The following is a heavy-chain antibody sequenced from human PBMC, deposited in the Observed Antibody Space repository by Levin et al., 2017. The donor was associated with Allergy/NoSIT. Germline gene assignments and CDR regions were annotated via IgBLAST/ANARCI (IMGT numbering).Heavy chain of an antibody. CDR2: IKSKIVGGTT. CDR1: GFIFRNAW. J-gene: IGHJ4*02. Sequence: PGGSLRLSCTASGFIFRNAWMSWVRQAPGKGLEWVGRIKSKIVGGTTDYAAPVKGRFSISRDDSKNTLYLQVNSLRIEDTAVYYCTTGRHSTYYSDTGGFYSYWGQGTLVTVSS. V-gene: IGHV3-15*01. CDR3: TTGRHSTYYSDTGGFYSY. D-gene: IGHD3-22*01.